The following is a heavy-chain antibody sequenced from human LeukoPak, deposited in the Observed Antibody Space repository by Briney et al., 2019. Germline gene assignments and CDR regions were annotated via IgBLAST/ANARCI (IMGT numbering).Heavy chain of an antibody. CDR2: ISYDGSNK. V-gene: IGHV3-30-3*01. CDR3: ASIAVAGSWDYFDY. J-gene: IGHJ4*02. Sequence: GGSLRLSCAASGFTFSSYAIHWVRQAPGKGLEWVAVISYDGSNKYYADSVKGRFTISRDNSKNTLYLQMNSLRAEDTAVYYCASIAVAGSWDYFDYWGQGTLVTVSS. D-gene: IGHD6-19*01. CDR1: GFTFSSYA.